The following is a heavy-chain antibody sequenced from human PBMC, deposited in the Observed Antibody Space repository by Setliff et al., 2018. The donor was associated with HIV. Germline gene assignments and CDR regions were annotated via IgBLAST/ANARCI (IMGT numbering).Heavy chain of an antibody. CDR2: MSYSGST. D-gene: IGHD3-10*01. CDR3: ARAQMHRGVVSWSLYYFDY. CDR1: NGSITSTNYY. Sequence: SETLSLTCTVSNGSITSTNYYWGWIRQSPGKGLEWIGTMSYSGSTHYNPSLKSRVTISVDTSKNQFSLTLRSVTAADRAVYYCARAQMHRGVVSWSLYYFDYWGQGALVTVSS. V-gene: IGHV4-39*07. J-gene: IGHJ4*02.